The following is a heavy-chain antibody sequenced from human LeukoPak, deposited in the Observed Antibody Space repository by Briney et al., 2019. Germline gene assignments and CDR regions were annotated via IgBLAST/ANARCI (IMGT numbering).Heavy chain of an antibody. V-gene: IGHV6-1*01. CDR2: TYYRSKWYN. CDR3: ARAPDIVVVPAAEKADAFDI. Sequence: PQTLSLTCAISGDSVSSNSAAWNWIRQSPSRGLEWLGRTYYRSKWYNDYAVSVKSRITINPDTSKNQFSLQLNSVTPEDTAVYYCARAPDIVVVPAAEKADAFDIWGQGTMVTVSS. CDR1: GDSVSSNSAA. D-gene: IGHD2-2*01. J-gene: IGHJ3*02.